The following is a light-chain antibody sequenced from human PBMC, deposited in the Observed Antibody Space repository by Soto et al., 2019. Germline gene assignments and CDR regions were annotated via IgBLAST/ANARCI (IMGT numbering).Light chain of an antibody. V-gene: IGKV3-15*01. Sequence: EIVMTQSPVTLSVSPGERATLSCRASQSVMNNLAWYQQKPGQTPRLLIYGVSIRATAIPARFSGNGSGTEFTLTISSVQSEYFAVYYWKQSLNWPPVFTFGPGTKVDIK. CDR3: KQSLNWPPVFT. CDR1: QSVMNN. J-gene: IGKJ3*01. CDR2: GVS.